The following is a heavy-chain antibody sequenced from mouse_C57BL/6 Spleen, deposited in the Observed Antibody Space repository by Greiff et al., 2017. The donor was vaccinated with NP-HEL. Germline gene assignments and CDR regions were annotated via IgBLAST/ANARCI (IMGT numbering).Heavy chain of an antibody. CDR2: IYPRSGNT. CDR1: GYTFTSYG. J-gene: IGHJ2*01. D-gene: IGHD1-1*01. Sequence: VKLMESGAELARPGASVKLSCKASGYTFTSYGISWVKQRTGQGLEWIGEIYPRSGNTYYNEKFKGKATLTADKSSRAAYMELRSLTSEDSAVYFCARWGSNYFDYWGQGTTLTVSS. CDR3: ARWGSNYFDY. V-gene: IGHV1-81*01.